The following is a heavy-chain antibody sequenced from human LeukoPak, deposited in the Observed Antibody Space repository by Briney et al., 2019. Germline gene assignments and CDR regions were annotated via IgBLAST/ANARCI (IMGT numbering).Heavy chain of an antibody. Sequence: GRSLRLSCAASGFSFSDYNMHWVRQAPGKGLEWMAVISYNGINEYYADSVKGRFTISRDNSKSTLLLQMNGLRPEDTAVYYCARDPLDISRWANAFDIWGQGTMVTVSS. D-gene: IGHD2-2*03. CDR3: ARDPLDISRWANAFDI. CDR1: GFSFSDYN. V-gene: IGHV3-30*03. J-gene: IGHJ3*02. CDR2: ISYNGINE.